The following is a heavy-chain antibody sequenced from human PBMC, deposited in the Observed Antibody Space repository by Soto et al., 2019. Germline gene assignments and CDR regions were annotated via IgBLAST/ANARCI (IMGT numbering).Heavy chain of an antibody. CDR3: AREKLGLAAAGTLVVYYCGMDV. D-gene: IGHD6-13*01. Sequence: ASVKVSCKASGYTFTGYYMHWVRQAPGQGLEWMGWINPNSGGTNYAQKFQGWVTMTRDTSISTAYMELSRLRSDDTAVYYCAREKLGLAAAGTLVVYYCGMDVWGQGTTVTVSS. J-gene: IGHJ6*02. CDR1: GYTFTGYY. V-gene: IGHV1-2*04. CDR2: INPNSGGT.